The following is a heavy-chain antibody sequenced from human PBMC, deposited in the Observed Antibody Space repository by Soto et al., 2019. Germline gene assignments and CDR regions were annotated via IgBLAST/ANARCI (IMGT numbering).Heavy chain of an antibody. Sequence: ASVKVSCKASACTFTSYAMHWVRSAPGQRLEWMGWINAGNGNTKYSQKFQGRVTITRDTSASTAYMELSSLRSEDTAVYYCARSIRFLEWLSESYYYYMDVWGKGTTVPSP. CDR2: INAGNGNT. J-gene: IGHJ6*03. CDR1: ACTFTSYA. D-gene: IGHD3-3*01. CDR3: ARSIRFLEWLSESYYYYMDV. V-gene: IGHV1-3*01.